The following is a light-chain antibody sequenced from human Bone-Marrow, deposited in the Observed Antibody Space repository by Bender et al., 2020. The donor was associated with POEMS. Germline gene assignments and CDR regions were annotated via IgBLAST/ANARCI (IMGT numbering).Light chain of an antibody. Sequence: QSALTQPASVSGSPGQSITISCTGTSNDVGSYDLVSWYQQHPGKAPKLLIYGGNKGPSGVSNRFSGSKSGSTASLTISGLQAEDEADYYCSSYRSGNTLVFGGGTRLTVL. J-gene: IGLJ2*01. CDR2: GGN. CDR1: SNDVGSYDL. CDR3: SSYRSGNTLV. V-gene: IGLV2-14*02.